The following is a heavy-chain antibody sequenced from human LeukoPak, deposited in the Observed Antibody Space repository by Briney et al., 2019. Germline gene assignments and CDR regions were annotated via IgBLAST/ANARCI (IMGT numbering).Heavy chain of an antibody. J-gene: IGHJ5*02. CDR1: DGSISSSNW. Sequence: PSETLSLTCAVSDGSISSSNWWSWVRQPPGKGLEWIGEIYHSGSTNYNPSLKSRVTISVDTSKNQFSLKLSSVTAADTAVYYCARGLSLFRRSINWFDPWGQGTLVTVSS. CDR3: ARGLSLFRRSINWFDP. CDR2: IYHSGST. V-gene: IGHV4-4*02. D-gene: IGHD2-21*01.